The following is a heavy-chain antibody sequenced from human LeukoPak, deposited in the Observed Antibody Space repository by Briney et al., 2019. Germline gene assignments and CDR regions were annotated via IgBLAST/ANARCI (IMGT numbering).Heavy chain of an antibody. D-gene: IGHD3-16*01. CDR1: GFTPCSDL. J-gene: IGHJ4*02. CDR2: INQDGSEK. Sequence: PGGSLRLSCAASGFTPCSDLMSSVRQAPGPGLGWVADINQDGSEKYYVDSVKGRFTISRDNAKNSLYLQINSRRAEDTAVYYCVRVHWGVFDSWGQGTLDTVSS. CDR3: VRVHWGVFDS. V-gene: IGHV3-7*01.